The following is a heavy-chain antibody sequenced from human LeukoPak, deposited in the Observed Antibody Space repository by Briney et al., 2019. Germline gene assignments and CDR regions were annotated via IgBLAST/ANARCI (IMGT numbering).Heavy chain of an antibody. CDR1: GFTFSTYG. CDR3: AKGNQFRDFDY. J-gene: IGHJ4*02. CDR2: ISYDGTKI. V-gene: IGHV3-30*18. Sequence: GGSLRLSCAASGFTFSTYGMHWVRQAPGKGLEWVAVISYDGTKIYYADSVKGRFTISRDNSKNTLYLQMNSLRVEDTAMFFCAKGNQFRDFDYWGQGTLVTVSS.